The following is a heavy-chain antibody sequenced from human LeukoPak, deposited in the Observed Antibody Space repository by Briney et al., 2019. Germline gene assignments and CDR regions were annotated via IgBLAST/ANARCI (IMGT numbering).Heavy chain of an antibody. V-gene: IGHV4-59*01. CDR1: GGSISRYY. Sequence: PSETLSLTCTVSGGSISRYYWSWIRQPPGKGLEWIGYIYYSGSTNYNPSLKSRVTISVDTSKNRFSLKVRSVTAADTAVYYCARGGLFPHDFGMDVWGQGTTVTVSS. J-gene: IGHJ6*02. CDR2: IYYSGST. D-gene: IGHD3-10*02. CDR3: ARGGLFPHDFGMDV.